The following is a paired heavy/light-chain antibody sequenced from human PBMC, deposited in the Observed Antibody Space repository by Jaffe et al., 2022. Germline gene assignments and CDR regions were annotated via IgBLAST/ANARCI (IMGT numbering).Light chain of an antibody. Sequence: EIVLTQSPATLSLSPGERATLSCGASQSVSSSYLAWYQQKPGLAPRLLIYDASSRATGIPDRFSGSGSGTDFTLTISRLEPEDFAVYYCQQYGSSPVTFGQGTKLEIK. CDR1: QSVSSSY. CDR3: QQYGSSPVT. CDR2: DAS. J-gene: IGKJ2*01. V-gene: IGKV3D-20*01.
Heavy chain of an antibody. CDR1: GGTFSSYA. D-gene: IGHD2-2*01. CDR3: AIAGYCSSTSCARPNFDY. J-gene: IGHJ4*02. CDR2: IIPIFGTA. Sequence: QVQLVQSGAEVKKPGSSVKVSCKASGGTFSSYAISWVRQAPGQGLEWMGGIIPIFGTANYAQKFQGRVTITADESTSTAYMELSSLRSEDTAVYYCAIAGYCSSTSCARPNFDYWGQGTLVTVSS. V-gene: IGHV1-69*01.